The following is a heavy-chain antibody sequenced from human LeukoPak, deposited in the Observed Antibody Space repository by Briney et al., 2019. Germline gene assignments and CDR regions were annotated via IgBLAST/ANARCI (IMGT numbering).Heavy chain of an antibody. J-gene: IGHJ5*02. Sequence: GESLKISCKGSGYSFTSYWIGWVRQMPGKGLEWMGIIYPGDSDTRYSPSFQGQVTISADKSISTAYLQWSSLKASDTAMYYCAIKQQLPLNWFDPWGQGTLVTVSS. V-gene: IGHV5-51*01. CDR3: AIKQQLPLNWFDP. CDR1: GYSFTSYW. CDR2: IYPGDSDT. D-gene: IGHD6-13*01.